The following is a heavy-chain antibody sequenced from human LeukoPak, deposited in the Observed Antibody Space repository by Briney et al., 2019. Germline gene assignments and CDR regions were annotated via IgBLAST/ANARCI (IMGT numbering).Heavy chain of an antibody. CDR1: GFTFDDYG. V-gene: IGHV3-20*04. D-gene: IGHD3-22*01. Sequence: GGSLRLSCAASGFTFDDYGMSWVRQAPGKGLEWVSGINWNGGSTGYADSEKGRFTISRDNAKNSLYLQMNSLRAEDTALYYCARDRGYYYDSSGPEYFDYWGQGTLVTVSS. J-gene: IGHJ4*02. CDR3: ARDRGYYYDSSGPEYFDY. CDR2: INWNGGST.